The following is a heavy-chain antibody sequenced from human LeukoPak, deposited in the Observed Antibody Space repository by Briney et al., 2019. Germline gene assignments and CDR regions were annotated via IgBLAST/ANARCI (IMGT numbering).Heavy chain of an antibody. V-gene: IGHV4-34*01. CDR2: INHSGST. CDR1: GGSFSGYY. Sequence: SETLSLTCAVYGGSFSGYYWSWIRQPPGKGLEWIGEINHSGSTNYNPSLKSRVTISVDTSKNQFSLKLSSVTAADTAVYYYASRTSVYYYYMDVWGKGTTVTVSS. D-gene: IGHD1-1*01. J-gene: IGHJ6*03. CDR3: ASRTSVYYYYMDV.